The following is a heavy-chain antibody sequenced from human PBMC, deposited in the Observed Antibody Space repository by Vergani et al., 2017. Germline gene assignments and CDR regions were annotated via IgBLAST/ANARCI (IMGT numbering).Heavy chain of an antibody. J-gene: IGHJ4*02. CDR2: IYRTGRT. CDR1: GYSISSGYY. CDR3: ARRSGIVYDIFSGTQYFFDF. D-gene: IGHD3-9*01. V-gene: IGHV4-38-2*02. Sequence: QVQLQESGPGLLKPSETLSLTCTVSGYSISSGYYWDWIRQPPGKGLEWIGSIYRTGRTHFNPSLKSRVTISVDKSNNHFSLRLNSLTAADTAVYYCARRSGIVYDIFSGTQYFFDFWGQGTLVTVSS.